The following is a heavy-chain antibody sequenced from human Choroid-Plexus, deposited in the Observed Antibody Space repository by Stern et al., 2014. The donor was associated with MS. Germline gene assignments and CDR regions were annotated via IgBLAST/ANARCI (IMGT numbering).Heavy chain of an antibody. J-gene: IGHJ5*02. Sequence: VQLVEPAGGVVQPGRPLRLSCVASGFTFGSCAMHWVRQAPGKGLEWVAGVSYDGSNKYYADSVKGRFTISRDNSQNTLYMQMSSLRPEDTAVYYCAKDRQYLTYFFDHWGQGSLVTVSS. V-gene: IGHV3-30*18. D-gene: IGHD2/OR15-2a*01. CDR3: AKDRQYLTYFFDH. CDR1: GFTFGSCA. CDR2: VSYDGSNK.